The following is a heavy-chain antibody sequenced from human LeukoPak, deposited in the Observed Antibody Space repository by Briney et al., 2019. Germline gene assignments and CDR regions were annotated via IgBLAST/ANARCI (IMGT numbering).Heavy chain of an antibody. CDR3: TVPQSGGNWFDP. CDR1: GFTFSGSS. CDR2: IRSKTNSYAT. Sequence: GGSLKLSCAASGFTFSGSSMHWVRQASGKGLEWVGRIRSKTNSYATEYDASVKGRFTISRDDSKSTAYLQMNRLKAEDTAVYYCTVPQSGGNWFDPWGPGTLVTVSS. D-gene: IGHD3-16*01. J-gene: IGHJ5*02. V-gene: IGHV3-73*01.